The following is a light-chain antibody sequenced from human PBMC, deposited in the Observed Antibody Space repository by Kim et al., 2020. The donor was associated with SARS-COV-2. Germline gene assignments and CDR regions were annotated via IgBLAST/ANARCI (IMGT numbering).Light chain of an antibody. CDR1: QSVSNNF. CDR3: QQHGSSPWA. Sequence: SPGERATLSCRASQSVSNNFLAWYQQQPGQAPRLLIDAASSRATGIPDRFSGGGSRTDFPLTISRLEPEDFAVYYCQQHGSSPWAFGQGTKVDIK. J-gene: IGKJ1*01. CDR2: AAS. V-gene: IGKV3-20*01.